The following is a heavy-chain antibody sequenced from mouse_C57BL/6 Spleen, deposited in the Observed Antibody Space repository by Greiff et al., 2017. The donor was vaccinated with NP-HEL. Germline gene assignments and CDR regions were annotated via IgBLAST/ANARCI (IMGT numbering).Heavy chain of an antibody. CDR3: ARDGDGSSYLDY. CDR2: ISYDGSN. V-gene: IGHV3-6*01. CDR1: GYSITSGYY. J-gene: IGHJ2*01. D-gene: IGHD1-1*01. Sequence: EVQLQESGPGLVKPSQSLSLTCSVTGYSITSGYYWNWIRQFPGNKLEWMGYISYDGSNNYNPSLKNRISITRDTSKNQFFLKLNSVTTEDTATYYCARDGDGSSYLDYWGQGTTLTVSS.